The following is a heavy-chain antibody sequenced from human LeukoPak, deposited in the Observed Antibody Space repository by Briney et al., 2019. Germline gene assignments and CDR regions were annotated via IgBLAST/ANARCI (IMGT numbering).Heavy chain of an antibody. Sequence: PGGSLRLSCAASGFTFSSYGMHWVRQAPGKGLEWVAVISYDGSNKYYADSVKGRFTISRDNSKNTLYLQMNSLRAEDTAVYYCARGPYYDYVWGRGYYFDYWGQGTLVTVSS. CDR1: GFTFSSYG. J-gene: IGHJ4*02. D-gene: IGHD3-16*01. CDR2: ISYDGSNK. CDR3: ARGPYYDYVWGRGYYFDY. V-gene: IGHV3-30*03.